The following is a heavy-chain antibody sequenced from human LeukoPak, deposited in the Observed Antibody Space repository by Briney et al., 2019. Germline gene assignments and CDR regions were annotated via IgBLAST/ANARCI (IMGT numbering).Heavy chain of an antibody. CDR2: IRTASDT. V-gene: IGHV3-13*01. J-gene: IGHJ6*03. Sequence: GGSLRLSCAASGFTFSSFDMHWVRQPTGQGLEWVSTIRTASDTYYPGSVEGRFNLSRDNAKNSLYLQMNSLTAGDTAVYYCARGPPRGKYYYMDVWGKGTTVTVSS. CDR1: GFTFSSFD. CDR3: ARGPPRGKYYYMDV. D-gene: IGHD1-1*01.